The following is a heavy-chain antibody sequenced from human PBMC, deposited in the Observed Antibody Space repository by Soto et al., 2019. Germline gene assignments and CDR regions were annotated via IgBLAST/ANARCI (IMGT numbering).Heavy chain of an antibody. J-gene: IGHJ4*02. CDR3: AKADGEQWLIPHLDN. CDR1: GFNFKKFA. D-gene: IGHD6-19*01. Sequence: LTCEASGFNFKKFAMGWVRQAPGEGLEWVAGISCCGGSTSYADSVKGRFSLARDDSKSTLSLHLNSLRFEDTARYFCAKADGEQWLIPHLDNWGQGTLVTVSS. V-gene: IGHV3-23*01. CDR2: ISCCGGST.